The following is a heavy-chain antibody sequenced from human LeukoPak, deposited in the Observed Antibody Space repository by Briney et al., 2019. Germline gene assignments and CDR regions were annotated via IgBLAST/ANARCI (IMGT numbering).Heavy chain of an antibody. J-gene: IGHJ4*02. CDR1: GGTFSSYA. CDR2: IIPIFGTA. V-gene: IGHV1-69*13. D-gene: IGHD3-16*01. Sequence: ASVKVSCKASGGTFSSYAISWVRQAPGQGREWMGGIIPIFGTANYAQKCQGRVTITADESTSTAYMELSSLRSEDRAVYYCARGGGSHLFDYWGQGTLVTVSS. CDR3: ARGGGSHLFDY.